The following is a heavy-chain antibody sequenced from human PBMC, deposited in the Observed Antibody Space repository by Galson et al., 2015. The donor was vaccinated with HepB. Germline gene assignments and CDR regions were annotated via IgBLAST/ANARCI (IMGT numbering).Heavy chain of an antibody. V-gene: IGHV1-18*01. Sequence: SVKVSCKASGYTFTSYGISWVRQAPGQGLEWMGWISAYNGNTNYAQKLQGRVTITADESTSTAYMELSSLRSEDTAVYYCARASDTSGSQDYYYYYGMDVWGQGTTVTVSS. D-gene: IGHD3-10*01. CDR1: GYTFTSYG. CDR3: ARASDTSGSQDYYYYYGMDV. CDR2: ISAYNGNT. J-gene: IGHJ6*02.